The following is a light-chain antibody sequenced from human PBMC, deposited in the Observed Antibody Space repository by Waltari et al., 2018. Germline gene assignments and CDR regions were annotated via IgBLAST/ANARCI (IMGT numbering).Light chain of an antibody. J-gene: IGKJ1*01. Sequence: DIVMTQSPDSLTVSPGERATINCRSSQSVSDHVNNKNYLAWYRQKPGQPPKLLISWASTREFGVPDRCSGSGSGTEVTLTISSLQPEDVAVYYCQQYYNTPPTFGQGTKVEIK. CDR2: WAS. CDR3: QQYYNTPPT. CDR1: QSVSDHVNNKNY. V-gene: IGKV4-1*01.